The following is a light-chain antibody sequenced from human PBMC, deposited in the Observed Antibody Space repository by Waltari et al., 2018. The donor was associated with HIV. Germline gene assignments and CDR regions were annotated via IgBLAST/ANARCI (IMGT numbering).Light chain of an antibody. CDR3: SSYGDSLKVL. CDR1: SSDIGAYDF. Sequence: QSALTQPPSPSGSLGQSVTISCTGSSSDIGAYDFVSWFQQHPHSAPKLLLYEVTRRPSTVSDRFSGSRSGNTAFLTVAGLQPDDEATYFCSSYGDSLKVLFGGGTNVTVL. V-gene: IGLV2-8*01. CDR2: EVT. J-gene: IGLJ2*01.